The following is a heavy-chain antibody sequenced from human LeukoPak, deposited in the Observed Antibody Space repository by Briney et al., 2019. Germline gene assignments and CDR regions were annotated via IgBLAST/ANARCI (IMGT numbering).Heavy chain of an antibody. V-gene: IGHV1-46*01. CDR1: GYTSIGYH. Sequence: GASVKVSCKTSGYTSIGYHMHWVRQAPGQGLEWVGLINPRGGVTAYTQKVQGRVTMTRDMSTSTVFMELTSLTSEDTGVYYCARGGQVLEPTPFDSWGQGTLVTVSS. CDR2: INPRGGVT. CDR3: ARGGQVLEPTPFDS. D-gene: IGHD1-1*01. J-gene: IGHJ5*01.